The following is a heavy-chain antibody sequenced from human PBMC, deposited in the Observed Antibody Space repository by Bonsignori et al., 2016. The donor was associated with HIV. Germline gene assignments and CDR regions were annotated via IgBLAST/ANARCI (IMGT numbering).Heavy chain of an antibody. CDR3: ARDQAYYYDSSGYPGYYYYYMDV. D-gene: IGHD3-22*01. Sequence: WVRQAPGQGLEWMGIINPSGGSTSYAQKFQGRVTMTRDTSTSTVYMELSSLRSEDTAVYYCARDQAYYYDSSGYPGYYYYYMDVWGKGTTVTVSS. V-gene: IGHV1-46*01. CDR2: INPSGGST. J-gene: IGHJ6*03.